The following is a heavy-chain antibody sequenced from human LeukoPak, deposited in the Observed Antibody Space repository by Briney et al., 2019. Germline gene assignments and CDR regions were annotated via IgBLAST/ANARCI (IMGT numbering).Heavy chain of an antibody. J-gene: IGHJ4*02. Sequence: GGALGLSCAASRFTFSSYALKAVRQAPGKRLGWVSGITGSGGSTYYADSVKGQFTISRDNPNNTLYMQMNSLKAEDTAVYYCAKDSAPRFGAADCGRQGTLVTVSS. CDR3: AKDSAPRFGAADC. V-gene: IGHV3-23*01. D-gene: IGHD3-10*01. CDR2: ITGSGGST. CDR1: RFTFSSYA.